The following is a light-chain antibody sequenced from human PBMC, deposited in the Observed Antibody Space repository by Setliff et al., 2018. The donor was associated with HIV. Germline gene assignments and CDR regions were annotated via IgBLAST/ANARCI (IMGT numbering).Light chain of an antibody. Sequence: QSALTQPASVSGSPGQSITISCTGTSSDVGGYNYVSWYQQHPDKAPKLMIYDVSKRPSGVPDRFSGSKSGNTASLTISGLQAEDEADYHCCSYAGNSYVFGTGTKSPS. CDR1: SSDVGGYNY. V-gene: IGLV2-11*01. J-gene: IGLJ1*01. CDR2: DVS. CDR3: CSYAGNSYV.